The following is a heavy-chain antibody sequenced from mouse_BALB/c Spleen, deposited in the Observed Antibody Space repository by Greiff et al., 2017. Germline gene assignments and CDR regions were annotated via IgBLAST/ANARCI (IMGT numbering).Heavy chain of an antibody. J-gene: IGHJ4*01. CDR2: IWRGGST. Sequence: QVHVKQSGPGLVQPSQSLSITCTVSGFSLTSYGVHWVRQSPGKGLEWLGVIWRGGSTDYNAAFISRLSISKDNSKSQVFFKMNCLQANDTAIYYCARIYYDYDGAIDYWGQGTSVTVSS. CDR1: GFSLTSYG. V-gene: IGHV2-2*02. CDR3: ARIYYDYDGAIDY. D-gene: IGHD2-4*01.